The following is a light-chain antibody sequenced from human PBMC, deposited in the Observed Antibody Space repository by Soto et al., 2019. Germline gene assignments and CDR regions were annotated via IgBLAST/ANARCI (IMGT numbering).Light chain of an antibody. CDR2: RNN. J-gene: IGLJ1*01. CDR3: AAWDDSLSGYV. CDR1: SSNIGSNY. Sequence: QSVLTQPPSASGTPGQRVTISCSGSSSNIGSNYVYWYQQLPGTAPQLLIYRNNQRPSGVPDRFSGSKSGTSASLAISGLRSEDEADYYCAAWDDSLSGYVFGTGTKLT. V-gene: IGLV1-47*01.